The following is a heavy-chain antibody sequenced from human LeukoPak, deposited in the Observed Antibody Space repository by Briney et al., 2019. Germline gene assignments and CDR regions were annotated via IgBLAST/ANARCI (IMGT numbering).Heavy chain of an antibody. CDR1: GGSISSYY. CDR3: ARALGVYYYYYGMDV. V-gene: IGHV4-59*08. J-gene: IGHJ6*02. CDR2: TYYSGST. Sequence: SETLSLTCTVSGGSISSYYWSWIRQPPGKGLEWIGYTYYSGSTNYNPSLKSRVTISVDTSKNQFSLKLSSVTAADTAVYYCARALGVYYYYYGMDVWGQGTTVTVSS. D-gene: IGHD7-27*01.